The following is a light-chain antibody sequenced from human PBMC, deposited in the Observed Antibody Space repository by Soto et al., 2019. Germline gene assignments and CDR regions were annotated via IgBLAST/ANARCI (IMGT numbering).Light chain of an antibody. CDR1: QSVLYSSNNKNY. V-gene: IGKV4-1*01. CDR3: QQYYSTPPMYT. J-gene: IGKJ2*01. Sequence: DIVMTQSPDSLAVSLGERATFNCKSSQSVLYSSNNKNYLAWYQQKPGQPPKLLIYWASTRESGVPDRFSGSESRTDFTLTISSLQAEDVALYYCQQYYSTPPMYTFGQGTKLEIK. CDR2: WAS.